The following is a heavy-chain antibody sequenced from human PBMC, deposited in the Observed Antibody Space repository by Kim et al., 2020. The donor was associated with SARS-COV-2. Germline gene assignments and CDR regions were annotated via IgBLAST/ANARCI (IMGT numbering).Heavy chain of an antibody. V-gene: IGHV3-7*01. J-gene: IGHJ4*02. CDR3: ARDTFYHDRSGDY. D-gene: IGHD6-19*01. Sequence: GGSLRLSCAASGFSFSSSWMSWVRQVPGKGLEWVAIINPDGGGKYYVDSVKGRFTISRDNAKNSLYLQMNSLRAEDTAVFYCARDTFYHDRSGDYWGQGTLVTVSA. CDR1: GFSFSSSW. CDR2: INPDGGGK.